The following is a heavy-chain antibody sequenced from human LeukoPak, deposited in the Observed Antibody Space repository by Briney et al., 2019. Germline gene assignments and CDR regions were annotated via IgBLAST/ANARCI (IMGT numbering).Heavy chain of an antibody. CDR1: GFTFSSYA. D-gene: IGHD6-13*01. CDR2: ISGSGGST. J-gene: IGHJ5*02. V-gene: IGHV3-23*01. CDR3: AKGSGIAAALRDWFDP. Sequence: QPGGSLRLSCAASGFTFSSYAMSWVRQAPGKGLEWVSAISGSGGSTYYADSVKGRFTISRDNSKNTLYLQMNSLRAEDTAVYYCAKGSGIAAALRDWFDPWGRGTLVTVSS.